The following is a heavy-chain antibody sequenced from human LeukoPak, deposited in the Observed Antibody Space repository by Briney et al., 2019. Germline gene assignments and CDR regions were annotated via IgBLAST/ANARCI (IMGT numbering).Heavy chain of an antibody. CDR3: ARAGGGRYGSGRGVLDV. J-gene: IGHJ6*02. CDR1: GGSISSGDYY. V-gene: IGHV4-30-4*01. Sequence: PSETLSLTCTVSGGSISSGDYYWRWIRQPPGKGLEWIGYIYYSGSTYYNPSLKSRVTISVDTSKNQFSLKLSSVTAADTAVYYCARAGGGRYGSGRGVLDVWGQGTTVTVSS. CDR2: IYYSGST. D-gene: IGHD3-10*01.